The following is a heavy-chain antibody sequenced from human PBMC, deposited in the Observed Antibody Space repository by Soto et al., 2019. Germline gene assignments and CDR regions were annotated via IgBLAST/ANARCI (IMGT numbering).Heavy chain of an antibody. CDR1: GGTFSSYA. D-gene: IGHD5-18*01. V-gene: IGHV1-69*13. J-gene: IGHJ4*02. CDR2: IIPMFGTA. CDR3: ATRSGYTYGYVTTDY. Sequence: ASVKVSCKASGGTFSSYAISWVRQAPGQGLEWMGEIIPMFGTANYAQKFQGRVTITADESTSTAYMELSSLRSEDTAVYYCATRSGYTYGYVTTDYWGQGTMVTVSS.